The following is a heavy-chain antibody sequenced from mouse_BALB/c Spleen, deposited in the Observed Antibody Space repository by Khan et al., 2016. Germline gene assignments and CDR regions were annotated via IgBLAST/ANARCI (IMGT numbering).Heavy chain of an antibody. J-gene: IGHJ3*01. Sequence: EVQLQESGPGLVKPSQSLSLTCTVTGYSITRDYAWNWIRQFPGNKLEWMGYISYSGSTSYNPSLKSRISNTRDTSKNQLLLQLNSVTTEDTATSYFASSYGYRGFAYWGLGTLVTVSA. CDR2: ISYSGST. CDR1: GYSITRDYA. D-gene: IGHD2-2*01. V-gene: IGHV3-2*02. CDR3: ASSYGYRGFAY.